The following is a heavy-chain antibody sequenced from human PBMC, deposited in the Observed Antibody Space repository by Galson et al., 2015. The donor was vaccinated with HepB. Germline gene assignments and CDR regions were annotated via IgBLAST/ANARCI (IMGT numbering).Heavy chain of an antibody. CDR2: IYYSGST. CDR3: AKDRDILTGYYSARFDY. Sequence: ETLSLTCTVSGGSISSSSYYWGWIRQPPGKGLEWIGSIYYSGSTYYNPSLKSRVTISVDTSKNQFSLKPSSVTAADTAVYYCAKDRDILTGYYSARFDYWGQGTLVTVSS. CDR1: GGSISSSSYY. V-gene: IGHV4-39*07. J-gene: IGHJ4*02. D-gene: IGHD3-9*01.